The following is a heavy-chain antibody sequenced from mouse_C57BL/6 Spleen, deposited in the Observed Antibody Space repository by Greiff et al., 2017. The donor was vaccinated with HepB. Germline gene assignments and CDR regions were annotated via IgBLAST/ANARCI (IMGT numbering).Heavy chain of an antibody. D-gene: IGHD4-1*01. V-gene: IGHV5-6*01. CDR3: ARQRTGTYYFDY. CDR1: GFTFSSYG. CDR2: ISSGGSYT. Sequence: EVQLVESGGDLVKPGGSLKLSCAASGFTFSSYGMSWVRQTPDKRLEWVATISSGGSYTYYPDSVKGRFTISRDNAKNTLYLQMSSLKSEDTAMYYCARQRTGTYYFDYWGQGTTLTVSS. J-gene: IGHJ2*01.